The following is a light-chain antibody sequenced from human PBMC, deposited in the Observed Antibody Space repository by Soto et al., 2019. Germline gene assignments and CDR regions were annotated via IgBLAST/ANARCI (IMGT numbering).Light chain of an antibody. CDR1: QSVLYSSNNENY. J-gene: IGKJ1*01. CDR3: QQYYSTLSWT. V-gene: IGKV4-1*01. CDR2: WAS. Sequence: DIVMTQSPDSLAVSLGERATINCKSSQSVLYSSNNENYLAWYQQKPGQPPKLLIYWASTRESGVPDRFSGSGSGTDFTLTISSLQAEDVAVYYCQQYYSTLSWTFGQGTKV.